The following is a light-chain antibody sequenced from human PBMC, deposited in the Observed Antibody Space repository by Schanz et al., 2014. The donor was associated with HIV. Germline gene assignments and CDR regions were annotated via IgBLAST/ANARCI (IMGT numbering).Light chain of an antibody. J-gene: IGLJ2*01. CDR3: CSYTGSGTLV. CDR2: DVD. Sequence: QSVLTQPASVSGSPGQSITISCTGTSSDVGSYNLVSWYQQHPGKAPKLIIFDVDNRPSGVSWRFSASKSGNTASLTISGLQAEDEADYYCCSYTGSGTLVFGGGTKLTVL. CDR1: SSDVGSYNL. V-gene: IGLV2-23*02.